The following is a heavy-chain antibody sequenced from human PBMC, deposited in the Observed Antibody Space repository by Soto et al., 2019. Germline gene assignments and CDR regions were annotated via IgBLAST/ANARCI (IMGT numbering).Heavy chain of an antibody. CDR2: ISSSGTTI. J-gene: IGHJ4*02. CDR1: GFTFSSYE. Sequence: GGSLRLSCAASGFTFSSYEMNWVRQAPGKGLEWVSYISSSGTTIYYADSVRGRFTISRDNSKNSLYLQMHSLRAEDTAVYYCARESVLAGPPFDYWGQGTLVTVSS. D-gene: IGHD6-19*01. CDR3: ARESVLAGPPFDY. V-gene: IGHV3-48*03.